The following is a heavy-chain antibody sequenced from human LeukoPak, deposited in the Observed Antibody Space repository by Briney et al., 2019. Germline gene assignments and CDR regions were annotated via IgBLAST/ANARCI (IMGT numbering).Heavy chain of an antibody. Sequence: GESLKISCKGSGYSFTSYWIGWVRQMPGKGLEWMGIIYPGDSDTRYSPSFQGQVTISADKSISTAYLQWSSLKASDTAMYYCARKSHNVAGATLGAYYFDYWGQGTLVTVSS. CDR2: IYPGDSDT. D-gene: IGHD1-1*01. V-gene: IGHV5-51*01. J-gene: IGHJ4*02. CDR1: GYSFTSYW. CDR3: ARKSHNVAGATLGAYYFDY.